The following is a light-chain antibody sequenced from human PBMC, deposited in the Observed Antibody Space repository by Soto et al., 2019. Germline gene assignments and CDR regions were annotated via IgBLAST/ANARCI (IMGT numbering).Light chain of an antibody. CDR2: GAS. J-gene: IGKJ4*01. CDR3: QQINSFPPT. V-gene: IGKV3-20*01. Sequence: EIVLTQSPGTLSLSPGERATLSCRASQSVSRSYLAWYQQKPGQAPRLLIYGASSRAAGIPDRFSGSGSGTDFTLTISRLEPEDFATFFCQQINSFPPTFGGGTKVTI. CDR1: QSVSRSY.